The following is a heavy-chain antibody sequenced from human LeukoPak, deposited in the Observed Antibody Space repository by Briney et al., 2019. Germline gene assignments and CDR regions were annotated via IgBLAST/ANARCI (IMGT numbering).Heavy chain of an antibody. J-gene: IGHJ4*02. CDR1: GYTFTDYY. CDR3: AREGNGLLSKDLDY. D-gene: IGHD2/OR15-2a*01. V-gene: IGHV1-2*02. Sequence: AASVKVSCKGSGYTFTDYYLHWVRQAPGQGLEWVGYINPRDGGTSSPPNFRGRVTMTTDASSSSVYMELSRLTSDDTAIYYCAREGNGLLSKDLDYWGQGTLVTVSS. CDR2: INPRDGGT.